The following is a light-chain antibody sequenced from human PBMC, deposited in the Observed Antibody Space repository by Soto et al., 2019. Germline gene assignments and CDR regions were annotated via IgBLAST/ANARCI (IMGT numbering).Light chain of an antibody. CDR1: SSNIGSNT. CDR2: RNN. J-gene: IGLJ1*01. V-gene: IGLV1-44*01. CDR3: AAWDDSLNGYV. Sequence: QSALTQPASVSGTPGQRVTISCSGSSSNIGSNTVNWYKHLPGTAPKLLIYRNNERPSGVPDRFSGSKSGTSASLAISGLQSEDEADYYCAAWDDSLNGYVFGTGTKLTVL.